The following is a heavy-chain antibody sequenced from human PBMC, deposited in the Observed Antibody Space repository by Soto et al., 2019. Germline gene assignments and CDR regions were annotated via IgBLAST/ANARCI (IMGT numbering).Heavy chain of an antibody. J-gene: IGHJ3*01. CDR1: GFTFSTYS. D-gene: IGHD1-1*01. Sequence: EVQLVESGGGLVQPGGSLRLSCAASGFTFSTYSMNWVRQAPGKGLEWVSYISSRSTTIYYADSVKGRFTISRDNAKNSLYLQMNSLRAEDTAMNYCASYNWNDVKAFDFWGQGTMVTVSS. CDR3: ASYNWNDVKAFDF. CDR2: ISSRSTTI. V-gene: IGHV3-48*01.